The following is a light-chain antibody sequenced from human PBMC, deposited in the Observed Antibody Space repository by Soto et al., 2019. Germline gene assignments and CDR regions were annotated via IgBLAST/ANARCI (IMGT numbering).Light chain of an antibody. V-gene: IGKV2-28*01. CDR3: MQTLRIPRT. Sequence: DIVLTQSPLSLPVTPGEPASISCRSSQNLRPSNGYIYLDWYVKKPGQSPQLLIYLGSNRASGVTDRFSGSGSGTDFTLRISRVEAEDVGVYYCMQTLRIPRTFGGGTQVELK. CDR1: QNLRPSNGYIY. CDR2: LGS. J-gene: IGKJ4*01.